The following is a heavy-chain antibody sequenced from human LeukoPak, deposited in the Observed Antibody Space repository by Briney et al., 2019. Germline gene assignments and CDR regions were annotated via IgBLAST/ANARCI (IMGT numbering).Heavy chain of an antibody. Sequence: SETLSLTCAVYGGSFSGYYWSWIRQPPGKGLEWIGEINHSGSTNYNPSLKSRVTISVDTSKNQFSLKLSSVTAADTAIYYCAKHYMGSSYNRALDYWGQGTLVTVSS. CDR2: INHSGST. D-gene: IGHD3-10*01. V-gene: IGHV4-34*01. CDR3: AKHYMGSSYNRALDY. CDR1: GGSFSGYY. J-gene: IGHJ4*02.